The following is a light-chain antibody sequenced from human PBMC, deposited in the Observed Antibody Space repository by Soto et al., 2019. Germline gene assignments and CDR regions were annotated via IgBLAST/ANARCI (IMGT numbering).Light chain of an antibody. V-gene: IGLV2-14*01. CDR2: EVS. Sequence: QSALTQPASVSGSPGQSITISCTGTSSDVGGYNYVSWYQQYPGNAPKLMIYEVSNRPSGLSNRFSGSKSGNTASLSISGLHAEHEADYYCSSYTSSGTLMVFGGGTKLTVL. CDR1: SSDVGGYNY. CDR3: SSYTSSGTLMV. J-gene: IGLJ2*01.